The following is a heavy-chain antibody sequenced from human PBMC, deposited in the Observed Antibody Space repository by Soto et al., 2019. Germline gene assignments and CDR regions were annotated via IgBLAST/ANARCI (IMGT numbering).Heavy chain of an antibody. D-gene: IGHD2-21*01. CDR3: ATGMLIRGHQYMDV. J-gene: IGHJ6*03. V-gene: IGHV6-1*01. CDR2: AYYRSKWYI. Sequence: SQTLSLTYAISGDSVSGNRAAWNWIRQSPSRVLESLVSAYYRSKWYIEYAPSVKSRMAINPDKSKNQVSLQLYYVSPEDTAVYYCATGMLIRGHQYMDVLGQGTSGTVP. CDR1: GDSVSGNRAA.